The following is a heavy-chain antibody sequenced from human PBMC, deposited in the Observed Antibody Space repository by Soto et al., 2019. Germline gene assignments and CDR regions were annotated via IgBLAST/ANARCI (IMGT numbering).Heavy chain of an antibody. D-gene: IGHD3-3*01. J-gene: IGHJ2*01. Sequence: QVQLVQSGAEVKKPGASVKVSCKASGYTFTSYGISWVRQAPGQGLEWMGWISAYNGNTDYAQKLQGRVTMTTDTSTSTAYIELRSLGSDDTAVYYCARVFFLGPNWYFELWGRGTLVTVSS. CDR1: GYTFTSYG. CDR3: ARVFFLGPNWYFEL. V-gene: IGHV1-18*01. CDR2: ISAYNGNT.